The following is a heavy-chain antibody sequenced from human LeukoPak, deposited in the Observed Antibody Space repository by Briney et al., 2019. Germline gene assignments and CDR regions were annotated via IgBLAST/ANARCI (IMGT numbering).Heavy chain of an antibody. CDR2: ISYDGSNK. Sequence: GGSLRLSCAASGFTFSSYWMSWVRQAPGKGLEWVAVISYDGSNKYYADSVKGRFTISRDNSKNTLYLQMNSLRAEDTAVYYCARELIVDYYGMDVWGQGTTVTVSS. CDR1: GFTFSSYW. J-gene: IGHJ6*02. D-gene: IGHD3-22*01. V-gene: IGHV3-30*03. CDR3: ARELIVDYYGMDV.